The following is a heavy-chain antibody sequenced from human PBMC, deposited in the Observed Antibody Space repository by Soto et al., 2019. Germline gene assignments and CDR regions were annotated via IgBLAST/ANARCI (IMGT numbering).Heavy chain of an antibody. V-gene: IGHV4-31*03. J-gene: IGHJ4*02. CDR3: ARGSGGDYVVDY. CDR2: IYYSGST. Sequence: QVQLQESGPGLVKPSQTLSLTCTVSGGSISSGGYYWSWIRQHPGKGLEWIGYIYYSGSTYYNPSLKSRVTISVDTSKTQFSLKLSSVTAADTAVYYCARGSGGDYVVDYWGQGTLVTVSS. CDR1: GGSISSGGYY. D-gene: IGHD4-17*01.